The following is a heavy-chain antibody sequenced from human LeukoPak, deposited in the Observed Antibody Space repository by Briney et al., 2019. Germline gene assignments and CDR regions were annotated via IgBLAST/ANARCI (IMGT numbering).Heavy chain of an antibody. V-gene: IGHV3-11*01. CDR3: AKDGDIVVVVAYYFDY. J-gene: IGHJ4*02. Sequence: PGGSLRLSCAASGFTFSDYYMSWIRQAPGKGLGWVSYISSSGSTIYYADSVKGRFTISRDNAKNSLYLQMNSLRAEDTAVYYCAKDGDIVVVVAYYFDYWGQGTLVTVSS. CDR1: GFTFSDYY. D-gene: IGHD2-15*01. CDR2: ISSSGSTI.